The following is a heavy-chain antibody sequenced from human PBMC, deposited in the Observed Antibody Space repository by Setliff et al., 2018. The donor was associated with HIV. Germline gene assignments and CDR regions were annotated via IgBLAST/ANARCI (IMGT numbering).Heavy chain of an antibody. CDR2: INAGNGNT. CDR3: ARGHVNYDSSGYSYYGMDV. CDR1: GYTFTSYA. V-gene: IGHV1-3*01. Sequence: ASVKVSCKASGYTFTSYAMHWVRQAPGQRLEWMGWINAGNGNTKYSQKFQGRVTITRDTSASTAYMELSSLRSKDTAVYYCARGHVNYDSSGYSYYGMDVWGQGTTVTVSS. D-gene: IGHD3-22*01. J-gene: IGHJ6*02.